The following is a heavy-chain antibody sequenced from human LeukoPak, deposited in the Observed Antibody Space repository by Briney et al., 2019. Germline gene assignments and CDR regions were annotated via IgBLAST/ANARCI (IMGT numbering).Heavy chain of an antibody. J-gene: IGHJ3*02. CDR3: ARVKSGDAFDI. Sequence: WIGYIYYSGSTNYTPSLKSRITISVDTSKNQFSLKLSSVTAADTAVYYCARVKSGDAFDIWGQGTMVTVSS. V-gene: IGHV4-59*01. CDR2: IYYSGST.